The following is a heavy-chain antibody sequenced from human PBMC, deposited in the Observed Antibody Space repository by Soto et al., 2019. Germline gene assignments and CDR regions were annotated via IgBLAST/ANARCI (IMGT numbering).Heavy chain of an antibody. CDR3: ARVPGA. V-gene: IGHV4-34*01. Sequence: SETLSLTCAVYGGSFSGYYWCWIRQPPGKGLEWIGGIKHTGRTNYNRSLKNRVTISVDRSKNQISLKLSSLTAADTAVYYCARVPGARGEGTQV. CDR1: GGSFSGYY. D-gene: IGHD3-10*01. CDR2: IKHTGRT. J-gene: IGHJ4*02.